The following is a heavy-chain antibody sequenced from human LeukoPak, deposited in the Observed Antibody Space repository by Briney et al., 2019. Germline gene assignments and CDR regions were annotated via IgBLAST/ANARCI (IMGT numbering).Heavy chain of an antibody. V-gene: IGHV4-39*01. CDR3: ASGWYFDY. CDR1: GGSISRSSYY. Sequence: PSETLSLTCTVSGGSISRSSYYWGWIRQPPGKGLEWVGSIYYSGSTYYNPSLNSRVTISVDTSKNQFSLKLSSVTAADTAVYYCASGWYFDYWGQGTLVTVSS. J-gene: IGHJ4*02. D-gene: IGHD6-19*01. CDR2: IYYSGST.